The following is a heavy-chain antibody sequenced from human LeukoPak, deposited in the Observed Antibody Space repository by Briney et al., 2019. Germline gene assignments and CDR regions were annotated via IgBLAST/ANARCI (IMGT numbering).Heavy chain of an antibody. V-gene: IGHV4-59*01. D-gene: IGHD3-10*01. CDR3: ARGGDLSWFDP. J-gene: IGHJ5*02. CDR2: IYYSGST. Sequence: SETLSLTCTVSGGSISSYYWSWIRQPPGKGLEWIGYIYYSGSTNYNPSLKSRVSISVDTSKNQFSLKLSSVTAADTAVYYCARGGDLSWFDPWGQGTLVTVSS. CDR1: GGSISSYY.